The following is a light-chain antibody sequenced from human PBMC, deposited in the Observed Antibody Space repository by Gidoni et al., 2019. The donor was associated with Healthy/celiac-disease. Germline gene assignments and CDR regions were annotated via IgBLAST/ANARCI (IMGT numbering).Light chain of an antibody. V-gene: IGLV3-1*01. Sequence: SYELTQPHSVSVAPGQTASITCSGDKWGDKYAGWYQQKPGQSPVLVIYQDSKRPSGIPERFSGSNSGNTATLTISGTQAMDEADYYCQAWDSSTAWVFGTGTKVTVL. J-gene: IGLJ1*01. CDR2: QDS. CDR3: QAWDSSTAWV. CDR1: KWGDKY.